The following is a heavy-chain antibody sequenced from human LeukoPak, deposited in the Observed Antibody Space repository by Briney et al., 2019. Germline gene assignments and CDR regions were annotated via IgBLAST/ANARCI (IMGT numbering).Heavy chain of an antibody. J-gene: IGHJ6*02. CDR2: ISSNGGST. V-gene: IGHV3-64D*06. CDR3: ARDSFGSYYYYGMDV. Sequence: PGGSLRLSCSASGFTFSSYAMHWVRRAPGKGLEYVSAISSNGGSTYYADSVKGRFTISRDNSKNTLYLQMSSLRAEDTAVYYCARDSFGSYYYYGMDVWGQGTTVTVSS. CDR1: GFTFSSYA. D-gene: IGHD3-10*01.